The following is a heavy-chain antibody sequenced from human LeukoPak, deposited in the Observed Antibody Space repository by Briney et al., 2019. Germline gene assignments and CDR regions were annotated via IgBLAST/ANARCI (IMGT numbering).Heavy chain of an antibody. Sequence: SETLSLTCAVYGGSFSGYYWSWIRQPPGKGLEWIGEINHSGSTNYNPSLKSRVTISLDTSKNQFSLKLSSVTAADTAVYYCARDRRTAPTTGSFGYWGQGTLVTVSS. CDR3: ARDRRTAPTTGSFGY. D-gene: IGHD1-1*01. V-gene: IGHV4-34*01. CDR2: INHSGST. J-gene: IGHJ4*02. CDR1: GGSFSGYY.